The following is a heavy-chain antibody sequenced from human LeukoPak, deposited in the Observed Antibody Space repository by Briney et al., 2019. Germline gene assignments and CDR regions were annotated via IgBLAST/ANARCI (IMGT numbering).Heavy chain of an antibody. J-gene: IGHJ4*02. CDR1: GGSISSYY. V-gene: IGHV4-59*01. Sequence: PSETLSLTCTVSGGSISSYYWSWIRQPPGKGLEWIGYIYYSGNTNYNPSLKSRVTISVDTSKNQFSLKLSSVTAADTAVYYCARGGHSYGRYGYFDYWGQGTLVTVSS. D-gene: IGHD5-18*01. CDR3: ARGGHSYGRYGYFDY. CDR2: IYYSGNT.